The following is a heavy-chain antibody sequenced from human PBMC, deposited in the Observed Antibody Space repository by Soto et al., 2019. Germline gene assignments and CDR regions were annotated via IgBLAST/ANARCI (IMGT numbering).Heavy chain of an antibody. CDR3: ARGSGPKDAFDI. Sequence: QVQLQESGPGLVKPSETLSLTCTVSGGSVSSGSYYWSWIRQPPGKGLEWIGYIYYSGSTNYNPPRKSRVTISVDTSKSQCSLKLSSVTAADTAVYYCARGSGPKDAFDIWGEGTMVTVSS. CDR2: IYYSGST. J-gene: IGHJ3*02. V-gene: IGHV4-61*01. CDR1: GGSVSSGSYY. D-gene: IGHD2-15*01.